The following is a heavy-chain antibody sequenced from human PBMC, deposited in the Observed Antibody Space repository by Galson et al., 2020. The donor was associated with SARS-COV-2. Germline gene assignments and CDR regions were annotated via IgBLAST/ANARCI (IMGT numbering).Heavy chain of an antibody. Sequence: ASVKVSCKVSGYTLTELSMHWVRQAPGKGLAWMGGFDPEDGETIYAQKFQGRVTMTEDTSTDTAYMELSSLRSEDTAVYYCATAPAYYYDSSGWYWGQGTLVTVSS. CDR1: GYTLTELS. V-gene: IGHV1-24*01. D-gene: IGHD3-22*01. J-gene: IGHJ4*02. CDR2: FDPEDGET. CDR3: ATAPAYYYDSSGWY.